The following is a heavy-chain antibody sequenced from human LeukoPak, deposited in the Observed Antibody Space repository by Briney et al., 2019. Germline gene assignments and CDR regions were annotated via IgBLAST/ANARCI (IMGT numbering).Heavy chain of an antibody. CDR1: GFTFSSYG. J-gene: IGHJ6*02. CDR3: AREDYSNYYYGMDV. CDR2: ITSSSSYI. D-gene: IGHD4-11*01. V-gene: IGHV3-21*01. Sequence: GGSLRLSCAASGFTFSSYGMNWVRQAPGKGLEWVSSITSSSSYIYYADSVKGRFTISRDNAKNSLYLQMNSLRAEDTAVYYCAREDYSNYYYGMDVWGQGTTVTVSS.